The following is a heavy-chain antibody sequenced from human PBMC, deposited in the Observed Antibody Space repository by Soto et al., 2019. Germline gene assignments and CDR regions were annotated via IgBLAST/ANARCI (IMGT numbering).Heavy chain of an antibody. J-gene: IGHJ5*02. CDR2: INAGNGNT. V-gene: IGHV1-3*01. CDR3: ARWEGSPEGFDP. CDR1: GYTFTSYA. D-gene: IGHD1-26*01. Sequence: ASVKVSCKASGYTFTSYAMHWVRQAPGQRLEWMGWINAGNGNTKYSQKFQGRVTITRDTSASTAYMELSSLRSEDTAVYYCARWEGSPEGFDPWGQGTLVTVSS.